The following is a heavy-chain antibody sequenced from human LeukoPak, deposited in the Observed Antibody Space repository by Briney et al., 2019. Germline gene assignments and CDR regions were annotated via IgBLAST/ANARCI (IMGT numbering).Heavy chain of an antibody. Sequence: GGSLRLSCAASGFTFSSYGMSWVRQAPGKGLEWVAVISYDGSNKYYADSVKGRFTISRDNSKNTLYLQMNSLRAEDTAVYYCAELGITMIGGVWGKGTTVTISS. D-gene: IGHD3-10*02. CDR1: GFTFSSYG. J-gene: IGHJ6*04. V-gene: IGHV3-30*18. CDR3: AELGITMIGGV. CDR2: ISYDGSNK.